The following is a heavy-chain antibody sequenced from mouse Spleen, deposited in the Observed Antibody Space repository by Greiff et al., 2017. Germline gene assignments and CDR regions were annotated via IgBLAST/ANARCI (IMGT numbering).Heavy chain of an antibody. CDR1: GYTFTSYW. CDR3: AREFIYYYGSRPRFYAMDY. D-gene: IGHD1-1*01. Sequence: QVQLKQPGAELVMPGASVKLSCKASGYTFTSYWMHWVKQRPGQGLEWIGEIDPSDSYTNYNQKFKGKATLTVDKSSSTAYMQLSSLTSEDSAVYYCAREFIYYYGSRPRFYAMDYWGQGTSVTVSS. J-gene: IGHJ4*01. V-gene: IGHV1-69*01. CDR2: IDPSDSYT.